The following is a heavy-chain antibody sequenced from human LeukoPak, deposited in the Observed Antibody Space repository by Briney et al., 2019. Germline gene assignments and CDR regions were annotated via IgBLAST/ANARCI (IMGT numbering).Heavy chain of an antibody. CDR1: GGSISSYY. J-gene: IGHJ4*02. CDR3: ARLAVAGLSFDY. V-gene: IGHV4-59*08. D-gene: IGHD6-19*01. CDR2: IYYSGST. Sequence: SETLSLTCTVSGGSISSYYWSWIRQPPGKGLEWIGYIYYSGSTNYNPSLKSRVTISVGTSKNQFSLKLSSVTAADTAVYYCARLAVAGLSFDYWGQGTLVTVSS.